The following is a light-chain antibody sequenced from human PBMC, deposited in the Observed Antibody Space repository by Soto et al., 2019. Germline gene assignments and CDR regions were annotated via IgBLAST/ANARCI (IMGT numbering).Light chain of an antibody. Sequence: ENVLTQSPGTLSLSPGERATLSCRASQSVTNNFFAWYQQRPGQAPRLLIYGISNRATGIPDRFSGSGSGTDFTLTISRLEPEDVATYYCQKYNSAPLTFGGGTKVEIK. CDR3: QKYNSAPLT. J-gene: IGKJ4*01. CDR1: QSVTNNF. CDR2: GIS. V-gene: IGKV3-20*01.